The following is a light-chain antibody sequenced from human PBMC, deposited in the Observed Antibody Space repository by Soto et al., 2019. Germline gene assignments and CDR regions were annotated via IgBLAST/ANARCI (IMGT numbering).Light chain of an antibody. Sequence: IHLTQSPSSLSASVGDRVTITCQASRGISSYLAWYQQKQGKPPKLLVYSASTLQSGVPSRFSGSGSGPDFTLTISSLQPEDSATYFCQQLNSYPQTFGQGTRLEIK. V-gene: IGKV1-9*01. CDR2: SAS. J-gene: IGKJ5*01. CDR3: QQLNSYPQT. CDR1: RGISSY.